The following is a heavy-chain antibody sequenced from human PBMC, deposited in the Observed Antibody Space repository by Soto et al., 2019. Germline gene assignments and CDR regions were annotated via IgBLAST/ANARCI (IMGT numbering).Heavy chain of an antibody. CDR1: GDSLGSHY. CDR2: IRNTGST. Sequence: QMLLRASGPGLVKPSETLALTCTVSGDSLGSHYWSWIRQTPGKGLEWIGYIRNTGSTKYNPSLQSRVTMSIDTSKNQISLRLTSVSAADTAFYSCARHLFSHMSPDVWGEGTPVTVSS. V-gene: IGHV4-59*08. D-gene: IGHD2-21*01. CDR3: ARHLFSHMSPDV. J-gene: IGHJ6*02.